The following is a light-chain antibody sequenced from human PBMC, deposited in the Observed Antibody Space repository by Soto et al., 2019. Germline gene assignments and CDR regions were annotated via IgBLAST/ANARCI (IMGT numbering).Light chain of an antibody. Sequence: DIQVTQSPSSMSASVGDRVSITCRTSQNIDKYVNWYQQKSGKAPELLIYGASSLQSGVSSRFSGSGSGTELTLTIPSLRPEDFATYYCQQSFTTPQLFGRGTKLEI. CDR3: QQSFTTPQL. V-gene: IGKV1-39*01. CDR1: QNIDKY. J-gene: IGKJ2*01. CDR2: GAS.